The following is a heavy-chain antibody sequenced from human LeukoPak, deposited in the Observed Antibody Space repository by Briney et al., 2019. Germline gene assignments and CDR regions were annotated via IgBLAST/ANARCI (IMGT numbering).Heavy chain of an antibody. CDR1: GFTFDEYG. CDR2: ISLNGGST. Sequence: GGSLRLSCAASGFTFDEYGMSWVRRAPGKGLEWVSGISLNGGSTGYAAAVKGRFTISRDNAKNSLYLQMNSLRAEDTAFYYCVRGITMFQRWGQGTLVTVSS. D-gene: IGHD3-10*01. J-gene: IGHJ1*01. V-gene: IGHV3-20*04. CDR3: VRGITMFQR.